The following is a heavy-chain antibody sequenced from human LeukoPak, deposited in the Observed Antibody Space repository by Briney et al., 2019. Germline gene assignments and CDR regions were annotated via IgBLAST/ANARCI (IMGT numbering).Heavy chain of an antibody. V-gene: IGHV3-30*03. CDR2: VSNDGSHR. Sequence: GRSLRLSCAASGFTFSSYGMHWVRQAPGKGLEWVAVVSNDGSHRYYADSVKGRFTISRDNSKNTLYLQIDSLRAEDTAVYYCARNSAGYDRNPEYWGQGTLVTVSS. CDR3: ARNSAGYDRNPEY. J-gene: IGHJ4*02. D-gene: IGHD5-12*01. CDR1: GFTFSSYG.